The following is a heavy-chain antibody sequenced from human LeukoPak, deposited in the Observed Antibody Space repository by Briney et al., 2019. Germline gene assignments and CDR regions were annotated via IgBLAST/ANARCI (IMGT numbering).Heavy chain of an antibody. V-gene: IGHV1-2*02. Sequence: ASVKVSCKASGYTFTGYYMHWVRQAPGQGLEWMGWINPNSGGTNYAQKFQGRVTMTRDTSISTAYMELSRLRSDDTAVYYCARGPRQGAAAGTELDYWGQGTLVTVSS. CDR3: ARGPRQGAAAGTELDY. CDR1: GYTFTGYY. CDR2: INPNSGGT. D-gene: IGHD6-13*01. J-gene: IGHJ4*02.